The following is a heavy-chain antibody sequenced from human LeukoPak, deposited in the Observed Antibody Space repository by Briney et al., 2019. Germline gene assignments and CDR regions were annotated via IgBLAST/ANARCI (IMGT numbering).Heavy chain of an antibody. Sequence: PGGSLRLSCATSGFPFSSYGMHWVRQAPGKGLEWVAVISYDGDKTKYIDSVKGRFTISSDNSNKTVFLKMNSLRAEDTAVYYCAKDGSLWFEQPGAGYFDYWGQGTLVTVSS. CDR3: AKDGSLWFEQPGAGYFDY. J-gene: IGHJ4*02. CDR1: GFPFSSYG. V-gene: IGHV3-30*18. CDR2: ISYDGDKT. D-gene: IGHD3-10*01.